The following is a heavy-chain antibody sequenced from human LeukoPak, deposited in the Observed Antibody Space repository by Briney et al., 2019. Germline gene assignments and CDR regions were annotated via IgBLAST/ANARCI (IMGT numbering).Heavy chain of an antibody. CDR1: GYTFTGYY. V-gene: IGHV1-2*02. D-gene: IGHD3-16*01. J-gene: IGHJ5*02. CDR3: ARGRFDGGAATHWFDP. CDR2: INPNSGGT. Sequence: ASVKVSCKASGYTFTGYYMHWVRQAPGQGLEWMGWINPNSGGTNYAQKFQGRVTMTRATSISTAYMELSRLRSDDTAVYYCARGRFDGGAATHWFDPWGQGTLVTVSS.